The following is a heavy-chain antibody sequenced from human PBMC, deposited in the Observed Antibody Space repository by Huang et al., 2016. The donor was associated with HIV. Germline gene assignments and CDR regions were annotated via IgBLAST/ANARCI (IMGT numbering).Heavy chain of an antibody. V-gene: IGHV1-2*02. CDR1: GYTFTDSN. D-gene: IGHD6-6*01. J-gene: IGHJ4*02. Sequence: QVQLVQSGAEVKNPGASVRVSCKASGYTFTDSNIHWVRQAPGQGLEGMGWINPKRGGTIYAQRFQGRSTMTRDTTISTVHLDLRRIQSDDTAVYFCARDWSFGSSTSPADWGQGTLVTVSS. CDR3: ARDWSFGSSTSPAD. CDR2: INPKRGGT.